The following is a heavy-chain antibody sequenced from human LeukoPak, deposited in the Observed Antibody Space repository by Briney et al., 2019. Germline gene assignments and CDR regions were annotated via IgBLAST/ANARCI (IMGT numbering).Heavy chain of an antibody. J-gene: IGHJ4*02. CDR1: GFTFSQYA. Sequence: PGGSLRLSCVASGFTFSQYAMGWVRQAPGKGLEWVSAIRGPNTFYADSVRGRFTISRDNSKNTLSLQMNSLSPEDTAVYYCAKDLVSGAVDYWGQGTLVTVSS. D-gene: IGHD6-6*01. CDR3: AKDLVSGAVDY. V-gene: IGHV3-23*01. CDR2: IRGPNT.